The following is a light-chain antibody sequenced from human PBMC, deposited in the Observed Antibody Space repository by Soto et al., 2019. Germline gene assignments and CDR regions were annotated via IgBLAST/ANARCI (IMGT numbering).Light chain of an antibody. CDR1: SSDVGGYNY. V-gene: IGLV2-14*01. CDR2: EVS. J-gene: IGLJ1*01. Sequence: QSVLTQPASVSGSPGQSITISCTGTSSDVGGYNYVSWYQQHPGKAPKLMIYEVSNRPSGASNRFSGSKSGNTASLTISGLQAEEEADYYCSSYTGSSTYVFGTGTKVTVL. CDR3: SSYTGSSTYV.